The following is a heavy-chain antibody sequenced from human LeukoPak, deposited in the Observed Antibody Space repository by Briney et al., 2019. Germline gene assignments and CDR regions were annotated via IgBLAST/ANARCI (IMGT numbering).Heavy chain of an antibody. V-gene: IGHV1-18*01. D-gene: IGHD3-9*01. CDR3: ARGLVGGRPPGILTGFDY. Sequence: GASVKVSCKASGYTFTSYGISWVRQAPGQGLEWMGWISAYNGNANYAQKLQGRVTMTTDTSTSAAYMELRSLRSDDTAVYYCARGLVGGRPPGILTGFDYWGQGTLVTVSS. CDR1: GYTFTSYG. J-gene: IGHJ4*02. CDR2: ISAYNGNA.